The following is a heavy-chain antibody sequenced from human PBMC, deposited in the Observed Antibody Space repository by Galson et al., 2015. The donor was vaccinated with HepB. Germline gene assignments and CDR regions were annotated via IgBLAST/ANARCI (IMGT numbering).Heavy chain of an antibody. CDR1: GFTFSSYA. V-gene: IGHV3-30*04. Sequence: SLRLSCAASGFTFSSYAMHWVRQAPGKGLEWVAVISYDGSSKYYADSVKGRFTISRDNSKNTLYLQMNSLRAEDTAVYYCARGGGYSYGWAFDIWGQGTMVTVPS. J-gene: IGHJ3*02. CDR3: ARGGGYSYGWAFDI. CDR2: ISYDGSSK. D-gene: IGHD5-18*01.